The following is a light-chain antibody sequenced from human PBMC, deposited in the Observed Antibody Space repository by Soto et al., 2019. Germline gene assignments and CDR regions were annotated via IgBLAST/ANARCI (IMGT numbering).Light chain of an antibody. CDR1: SSDVGGFNY. CDR3: CSYAGRYTYV. CDR2: DVS. Sequence: QSALTQPRSVSGSPGQSVTISCTGTSSDVGGFNYVSWYQQYPGKAPKLMIYDVSKRPSGVPDRFSGSKSDNTASLTISGPQAEDEADYYCCSYAGRYTYVFGTGTKVTVL. J-gene: IGLJ1*01. V-gene: IGLV2-11*01.